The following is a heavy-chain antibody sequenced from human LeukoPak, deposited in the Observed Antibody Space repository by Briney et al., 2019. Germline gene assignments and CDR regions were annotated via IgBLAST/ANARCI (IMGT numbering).Heavy chain of an antibody. D-gene: IGHD5-24*01. CDR1: GGSFSGYY. CDR2: INHSGST. CDR3: ASNRRSPRRDGYNS. Sequence: SETLSLTCAVYGGSFSGYYWSWIRQPPGKGLEWIGEINHSGSTNYNPSLKSRVTISVDTSKNQFSLKLSSVTAADTAVYYRASNRRSPRRDGYNSWGQGTLVTVSS. V-gene: IGHV4-34*01. J-gene: IGHJ5*02.